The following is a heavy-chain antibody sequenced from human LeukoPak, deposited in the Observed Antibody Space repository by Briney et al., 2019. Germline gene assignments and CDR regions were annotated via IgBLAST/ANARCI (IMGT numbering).Heavy chain of an antibody. Sequence: EASVKVSCMASGYTFTTHTIHWVRQAPGQRLEWMGWINAGNGNTKYSQEFQDRVTITRDTSASTAYMELSSLRSEDMAVYYCARARYETRIWPKSRYDYYHYMDVWGKGTTVTVSS. CDR3: ARARYETRIWPKSRYDYYHYMDV. D-gene: IGHD3-3*01. CDR1: GYTFTTHT. J-gene: IGHJ6*03. CDR2: INAGNGNT. V-gene: IGHV1-3*03.